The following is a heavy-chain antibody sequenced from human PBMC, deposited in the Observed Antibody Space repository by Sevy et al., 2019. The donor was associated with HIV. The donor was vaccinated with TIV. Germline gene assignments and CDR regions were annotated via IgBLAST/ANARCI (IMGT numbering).Heavy chain of an antibody. CDR1: GFTFSSYA. D-gene: IGHD2-21*02. V-gene: IGHV3-23*01. CDR2: ISGSGGST. Sequence: GGSLRLSCAASGFTFSSYAMSWVRQAPGKGLEWVSAISGSGGSTYYADSVKGRFTISRDNSKNTLYLQMNSLRAEATAVYYCAKLGDDPDAFDIWGQGTMVTVSS. J-gene: IGHJ3*02. CDR3: AKLGDDPDAFDI.